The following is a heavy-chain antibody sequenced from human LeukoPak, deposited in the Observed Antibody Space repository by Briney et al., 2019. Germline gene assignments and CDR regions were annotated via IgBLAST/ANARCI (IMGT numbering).Heavy chain of an antibody. D-gene: IGHD3-9*01. Sequence: GGSLRLSCAAFGFTFSSYSMNWVRQAPGKGLEWVSSISSSSSYIYYADSVKGRFTISRDNAKNSLYLQMNSLRAEDTAVYYCARVRTDILTGYRIDYWGQGTLVTVSS. CDR2: ISSSSSYI. J-gene: IGHJ4*02. CDR3: ARVRTDILTGYRIDY. V-gene: IGHV3-21*01. CDR1: GFTFSSYS.